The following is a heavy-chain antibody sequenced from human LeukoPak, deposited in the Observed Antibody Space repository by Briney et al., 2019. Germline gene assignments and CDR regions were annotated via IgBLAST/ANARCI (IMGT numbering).Heavy chain of an antibody. Sequence: SETLSLTCAVYGRSFSGYYWTWIRQTPGKGLEWIGEINHSGITDYNPSLRSRVTISVDTSKNQFSLKLSSVTAADTAIYYCARAVIVVAAATQRNWFDPWGQGTLVTVSS. CDR2: INHSGIT. CDR1: GRSFSGYY. V-gene: IGHV4-34*01. CDR3: ARAVIVVAAATQRNWFDP. J-gene: IGHJ5*02. D-gene: IGHD2-15*01.